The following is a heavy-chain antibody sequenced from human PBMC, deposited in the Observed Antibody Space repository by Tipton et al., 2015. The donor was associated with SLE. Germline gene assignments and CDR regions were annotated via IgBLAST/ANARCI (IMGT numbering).Heavy chain of an antibody. Sequence: LRLSCTVSGGSISSHYWSWIRQPPGKGLEWIGYIYYSGSTNYNPSLKSRVTISVDTSKNQFSLKLSSVTAADTAVYYCASLKGTREHTAYWGQGTLVTVSS. V-gene: IGHV4-59*08. D-gene: IGHD1/OR15-1a*01. CDR3: ASLKGTREHTAY. J-gene: IGHJ4*02. CDR1: GGSISSHY. CDR2: IYYSGST.